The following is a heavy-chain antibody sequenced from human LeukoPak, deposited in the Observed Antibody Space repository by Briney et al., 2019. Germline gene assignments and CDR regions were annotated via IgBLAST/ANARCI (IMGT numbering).Heavy chain of an antibody. D-gene: IGHD6-13*01. CDR1: GFTFSDYW. J-gene: IGHJ4*01. V-gene: IGHV3-7*01. CDR3: ARDGTAAGLYFDL. Sequence: GGSLRLSCVLSGFTFSDYWLNWVRQAPGQGLEWVASINQNGAERSYVDSVKGRFTISRDNPRNSLYLQMNSLRAEDTAVYYCARDGTAAGLYFDLWGQGTLVTVSS. CDR2: INQNGAER.